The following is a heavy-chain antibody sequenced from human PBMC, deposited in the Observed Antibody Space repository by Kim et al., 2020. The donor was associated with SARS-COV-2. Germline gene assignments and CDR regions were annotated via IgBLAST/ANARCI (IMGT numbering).Heavy chain of an antibody. CDR3: GRDLGGVGSS. Sequence: GGSLRLSCAASGFTFSTYWMHWVRQAPGQGLVWVSRIDNGGGITNYADSVKGRFTISRDDAKNTLYLQMNSLQADDTAVYYCGRDLGGVGSSWGQGTPVTVSS. J-gene: IGHJ5*01. CDR2: IDNGGGIT. CDR1: GFTFSTYW. D-gene: IGHD3-16*01. V-gene: IGHV3-74*01.